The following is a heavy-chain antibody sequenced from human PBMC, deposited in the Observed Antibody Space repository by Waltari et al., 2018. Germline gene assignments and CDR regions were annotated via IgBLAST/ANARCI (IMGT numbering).Heavy chain of an antibody. J-gene: IGHJ4*02. CDR1: GSINHDY. D-gene: IGHD6-13*01. V-gene: IGHV4-59*01. CDR3: ATDNRPASAGL. CDR2: IYYDGST. Sequence: QVRLQESGPGLVKPSETLPPTCAVSGSINHDYWSWIRQPPGKGLEWYGYIYYDGSTNYNPSLKSRVTISIDVSRNHFSLRLSSVTAADTAVYYCATDNRPASAGLWGQGTLVTVSS.